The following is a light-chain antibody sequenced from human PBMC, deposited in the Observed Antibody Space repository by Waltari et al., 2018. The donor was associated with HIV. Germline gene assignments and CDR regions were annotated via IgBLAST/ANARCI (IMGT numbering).Light chain of an antibody. V-gene: IGKV3D-15*01. CDR3: QQYDQYPRT. CDR2: GAS. Sequence: EIVMTQSPATLSASPGERATLSCRASQGITYSRLACEQEKTGQAPRVLIYGASTMATGIPARFSGSEYGTEFTLTISSLQSEDFAVYFCQQYDQYPRTFGQGTKVETK. CDR1: QGITYSR. J-gene: IGKJ1*01.